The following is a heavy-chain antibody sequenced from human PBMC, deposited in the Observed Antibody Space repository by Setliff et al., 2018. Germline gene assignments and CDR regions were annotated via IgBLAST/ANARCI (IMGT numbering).Heavy chain of an antibody. CDR3: ARVFKVDCAGDGCDCYGARCYYFYMDV. Sequence: SETLSLTCAVYGGSFSNYYWSWIRQPPGKGLEWIGEINHSGSTNYNPSLESRVAISVDTSKNQFSLRLSSVAAADTSVYYCARVFKVDCAGDGCDCYGARCYYFYMDVWGKGTTVTVSS. CDR1: GGSFSNYY. D-gene: IGHD2-21*01. V-gene: IGHV4-34*01. J-gene: IGHJ6*03. CDR2: INHSGST.